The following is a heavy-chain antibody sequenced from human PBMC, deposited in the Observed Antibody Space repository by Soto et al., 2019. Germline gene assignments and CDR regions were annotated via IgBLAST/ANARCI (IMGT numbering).Heavy chain of an antibody. V-gene: IGHV4-39*01. D-gene: IGHD3-16*01. J-gene: IGHJ3*02. CDR3: ASVRGLMITFGGVRSEDDAFDI. CDR1: GGSISSSSYY. Sequence: SETLSLTCTVSGGSISSSSYYWGWIRQPPGKGLEWIGSIYYSGSTYYNPSLKSRDTISVDTSKNQFSLKLSSVTAADTAVYYCASVRGLMITFGGVRSEDDAFDIWGQGTMVTVSS. CDR2: IYYSGST.